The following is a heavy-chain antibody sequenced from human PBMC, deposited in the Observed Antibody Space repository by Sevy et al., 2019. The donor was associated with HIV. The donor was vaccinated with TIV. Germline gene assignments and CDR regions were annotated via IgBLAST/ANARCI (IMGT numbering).Heavy chain of an antibody. V-gene: IGHV1-18*01. J-gene: IGHJ4*02. D-gene: IGHD2-15*01. CDR1: GYTFTSYR. CDR3: ARAYCRDGGCYSLAF. CDR2: ISPHNGDT. Sequence: ASVKVSCKVSGYTFTSYRITWVRQAPGQGLGWMGWISPHNGDTDYAQKFRGRVTMITDTSTTTAYMELRSLRSDDTAVYYCARAYCRDGGCYSLAFWGQGTLVTVSS.